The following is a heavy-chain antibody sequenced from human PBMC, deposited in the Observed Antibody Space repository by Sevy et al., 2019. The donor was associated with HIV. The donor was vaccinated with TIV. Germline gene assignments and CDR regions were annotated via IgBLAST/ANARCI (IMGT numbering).Heavy chain of an antibody. Sequence: ASVKVSCKASGYTFTSYGISWVRQAPGQGLEWMGWISAYNGNTNYAQKLQGRVTMTTDTSTSTAYMELRSLRSDDTAVYYCARDLRYCSGGSRYSSVNLSYWGQGTLVTVSS. V-gene: IGHV1-18*01. J-gene: IGHJ4*02. D-gene: IGHD2-15*01. CDR2: ISAYNGNT. CDR1: GYTFTSYG. CDR3: ARDLRYCSGGSRYSSVNLSY.